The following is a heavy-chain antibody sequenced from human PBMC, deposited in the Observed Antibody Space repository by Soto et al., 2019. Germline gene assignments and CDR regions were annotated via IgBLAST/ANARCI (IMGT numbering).Heavy chain of an antibody. CDR2: IIPIFATA. CDR3: ARGPGYCSGGSCYSGFGY. J-gene: IGHJ4*02. D-gene: IGHD2-15*01. V-gene: IGHV1-69*01. Sequence: QVQLVQSGAEMKKPGSSVKVSCKASGGTFSSSAISWVRQTPGQGLEWMGGIIPIFATADYAQKFQGRVTITADEDTSSVYMELSSLRSDDTAVYYCARGPGYCSGGSCYSGFGYWGQGTLVTVSS. CDR1: GGTFSSSA.